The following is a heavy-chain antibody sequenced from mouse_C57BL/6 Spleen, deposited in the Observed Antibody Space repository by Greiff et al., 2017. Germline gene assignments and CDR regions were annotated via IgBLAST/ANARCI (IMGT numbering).Heavy chain of an antibody. J-gene: IGHJ4*01. CDR3: ASSTMITAPALYAMDY. Sequence: QVQLKESGPGLVAPSQSLSITCTVSGFSLTSYGVHWVRQPPGKGLEWLVVIWSDGSTTYNSALKSRLSISKDNSKSQVFLKMNSLQTDDTAMYYSASSTMITAPALYAMDYWCQGTSVTVSS. V-gene: IGHV2-6*03. CDR2: IWSDGST. CDR1: GFSLTSYG. D-gene: IGHD2-4*01.